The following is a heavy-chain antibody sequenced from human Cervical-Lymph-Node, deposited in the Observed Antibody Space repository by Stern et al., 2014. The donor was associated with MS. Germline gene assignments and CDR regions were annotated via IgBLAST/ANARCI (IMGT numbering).Heavy chain of an antibody. Sequence: QLQLQESGPGLVKPSETLSLTCTVPGGSISSSSYYWGWIRQPPAKGPEWIGSLYYGGTAYSNRPLKRRVTISVDPPKNQFSLKLSSVTAADTAVYYCGRHASWYADYWGQGTLVTVSS. CDR2: LYYGGTA. V-gene: IGHV4-39*01. CDR3: GRHASWYADY. J-gene: IGHJ4*02. D-gene: IGHD6-13*01. CDR1: GGSISSSSYY.